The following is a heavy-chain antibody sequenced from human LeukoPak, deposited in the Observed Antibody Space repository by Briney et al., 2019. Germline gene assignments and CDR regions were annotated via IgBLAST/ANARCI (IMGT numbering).Heavy chain of an antibody. CDR1: GFTFSSYG. J-gene: IGHJ6*03. D-gene: IGHD5-18*01. CDR3: ARDRGYSYGHRWYMDV. CDR2: ISYDGSNK. Sequence: PGRSLRLSCAASGFTFSSYGMHWVRQAPGKGLEWVAVISYDGSNKYYADSVKGRFTISRDNAKNSLYLQMNSLRAEDTAVYYCARDRGYSYGHRWYMDVWGKGTTVTVSS. V-gene: IGHV3-30*03.